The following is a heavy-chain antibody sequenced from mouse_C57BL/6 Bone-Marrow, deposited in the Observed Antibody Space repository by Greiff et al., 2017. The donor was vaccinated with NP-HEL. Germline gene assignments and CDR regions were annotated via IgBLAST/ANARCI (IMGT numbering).Heavy chain of an antibody. Sequence: VKLQESGAELARPGASVKLSCKASGYTFTSYGISWVKQRTGQGLEWIGEIYPRSGNTYYNEKFKGKATLTADKSSSTAYMELRSLTSEDSAVYFCARNYYYGSTPPYWGQGTTLTVSS. CDR2: IYPRSGNT. J-gene: IGHJ2*01. D-gene: IGHD1-1*01. CDR1: GYTFTSYG. V-gene: IGHV1-81*01. CDR3: ARNYYYGSTPPY.